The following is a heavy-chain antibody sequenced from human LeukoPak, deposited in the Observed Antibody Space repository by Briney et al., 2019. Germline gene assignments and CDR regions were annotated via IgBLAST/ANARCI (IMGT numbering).Heavy chain of an antibody. J-gene: IGHJ4*02. CDR1: GYTFTTYG. D-gene: IGHD6-13*01. Sequence: AASVKVSCKASGYTFTTYGIIWMRRAPGQGLEWMGWISACNGNTNYAQKFQGRVTMTTDTSTTTAYMELKNLRSDDTAVYYCAKDSSNWSYFDYWGQGTLVTVSS. CDR3: AKDSSNWSYFDY. CDR2: ISACNGNT. V-gene: IGHV1-18*01.